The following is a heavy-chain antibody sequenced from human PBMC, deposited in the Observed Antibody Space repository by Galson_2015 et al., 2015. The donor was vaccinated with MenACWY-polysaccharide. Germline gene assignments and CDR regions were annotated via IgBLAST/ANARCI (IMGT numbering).Heavy chain of an antibody. CDR3: TTITVVIVHEDY. CDR1: GFTFSNAW. CDR2: IKSKIDGGTT. V-gene: IGHV3-15*01. Sequence: SLRLSCAASGFTFSNAWMSWVRQAPGKGLEWVGRIKSKIDGGTTDYGAPVKGRFTISRDDSKNTLYLQMNSLRSEDTAVYYCTTITVVIVHEDYWGQGTLVTVSS. J-gene: IGHJ4*02. D-gene: IGHD2-21*01.